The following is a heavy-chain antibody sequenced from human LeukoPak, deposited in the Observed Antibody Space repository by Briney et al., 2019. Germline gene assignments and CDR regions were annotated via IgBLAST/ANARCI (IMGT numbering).Heavy chain of an antibody. J-gene: IGHJ4*02. D-gene: IGHD3-22*01. Sequence: ASVKVSCKASGYTFTSYYMHWVRQATGQGLEWMGWMNPNSGNTGYAQKFQGRVTMTRNTSISTAYMELSSLRSEDTAVNYCARALRRNTMIVVVKRGLYYFDYWGQGTLVTVSS. CDR1: GYTFTSYY. CDR2: MNPNSGNT. V-gene: IGHV1-8*02. CDR3: ARALRRNTMIVVVKRGLYYFDY.